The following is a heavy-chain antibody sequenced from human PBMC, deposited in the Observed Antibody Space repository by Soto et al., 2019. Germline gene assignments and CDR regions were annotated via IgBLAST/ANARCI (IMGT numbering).Heavy chain of an antibody. D-gene: IGHD1-26*01. CDR1: GGTFSSYI. J-gene: IGHJ4*01. CDR3: ATLGSGSYDY. V-gene: IGHV1-69*02. CDR2: ISPTVGIP. Sequence: QVHLVQSGAEVKKPGSSVKVSCKASGGTFSSYIISWVRQAPGQGLEWMGRISPTVGIPNYAQKFQGRVTITADRSTSTAYMELSSLRSEDTAIYYCATLGSGSYDYWGHGTLVTVS.